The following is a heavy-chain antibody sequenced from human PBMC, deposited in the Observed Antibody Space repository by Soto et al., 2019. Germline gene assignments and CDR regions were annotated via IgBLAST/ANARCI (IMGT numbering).Heavy chain of an antibody. J-gene: IGHJ4*02. D-gene: IGHD1-26*01. CDR3: ARLAVGATEVDY. V-gene: IGHV4-59*08. CDR1: GGSISSYY. Sequence: SETLSLTCTVSGGSISSYYWSWIRQPPGKGLEWIGYIYYSGSTNYNPSLKSRVTISVDTSKNQFSLKLSSVTAADTAVYYCARLAVGATEVDYWGQGTLVTVSS. CDR2: IYYSGST.